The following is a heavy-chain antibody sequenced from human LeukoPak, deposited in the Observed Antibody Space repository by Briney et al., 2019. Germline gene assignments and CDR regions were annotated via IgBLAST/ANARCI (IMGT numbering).Heavy chain of an antibody. CDR2: ITSSSTYI. CDR3: ARDPYSGSYGNDYYYYMDV. V-gene: IGHV3-21*01. Sequence: PGGSLRLSCAASGFTSSSYNMNWVRQAPGKGLEWVSSITSSSTYIYYADSVKGRFTISRDNARNSLYLQMNSLRAEDTAVYYCARDPYSGSYGNDYYYYMDVWGKGTTVTISS. J-gene: IGHJ6*03. CDR1: GFTSSSYN. D-gene: IGHD1-26*01.